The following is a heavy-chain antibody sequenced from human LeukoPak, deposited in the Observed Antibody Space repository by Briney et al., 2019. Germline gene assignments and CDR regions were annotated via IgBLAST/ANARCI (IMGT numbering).Heavy chain of an antibody. J-gene: IGHJ4*02. CDR2: ISSSSSYI. CDR3: ARWDWLLPFDY. D-gene: IGHD3/OR15-3a*01. V-gene: IGHV3-21*01. CDR1: GFPFGGYA. Sequence: GGSLRLSCTASGFPFGGYAMSWVRQAPGKGLEWVSSISSSSSYIYYADSVKGRFTISRDNAKNSLYLQMNSLRAEDTAVYYCARWDWLLPFDYWGQGTLVTVSS.